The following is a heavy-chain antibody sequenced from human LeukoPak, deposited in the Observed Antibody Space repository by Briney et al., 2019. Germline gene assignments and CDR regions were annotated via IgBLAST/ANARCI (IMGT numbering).Heavy chain of an antibody. V-gene: IGHV3-15*01. CDR3: MHYDILTGVFDY. J-gene: IGHJ4*02. CDR1: GFTFSNAW. D-gene: IGHD3-9*01. CDR2: IKSKTDGGTT. Sequence: PGGSLRLSCAASGFTFSNAWMSWVRQAPGKGLEWVGRIKSKTDGGTTDYAAPVKGRFTISRDDSKNTLYLQMNSLKTEDTAVYYCMHYDILTGVFDYWGQGTLVTVSS.